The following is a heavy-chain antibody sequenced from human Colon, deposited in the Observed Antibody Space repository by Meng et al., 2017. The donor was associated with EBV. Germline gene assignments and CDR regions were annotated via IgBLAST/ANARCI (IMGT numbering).Heavy chain of an antibody. Sequence: QVQLVQSGAEVKKPXXXXXVPCEASGYTFTNFDINWVRQAAGQGLEWMGWMNPDSGNTGYARNFQGRVSMTRDTSRNTAYMELRGLTYEDTAIYYCARGLQGTNWFDPWGQGTLVTVSS. J-gene: IGHJ5*02. CDR1: GYTFTNFD. CDR2: MNPDSGNT. CDR3: ARGLQGTNWFDP. V-gene: IGHV1-8*01.